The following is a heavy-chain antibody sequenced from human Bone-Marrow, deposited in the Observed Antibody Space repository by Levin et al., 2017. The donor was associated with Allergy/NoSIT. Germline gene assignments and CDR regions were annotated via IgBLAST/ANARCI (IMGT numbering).Heavy chain of an antibody. Sequence: GESLKISCAASGFTFSDYYMGWVRQVLGKGLEWVSVIYSGGTANYADSVKGRFTISRDNSKNTMYLQMNSVRAEDTAVYYCGAGPFDYWGQGTLVTVSS. J-gene: IGHJ4*02. CDR1: GFTFSDYY. V-gene: IGHV3-66*01. CDR3: GAGPFDY. CDR2: IYSGGTA.